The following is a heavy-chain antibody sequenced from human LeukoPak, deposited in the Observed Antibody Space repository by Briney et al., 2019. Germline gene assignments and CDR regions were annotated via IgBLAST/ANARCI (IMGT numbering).Heavy chain of an antibody. J-gene: IGHJ4*02. Sequence: SETLSLTCTVSGGSISSNRHYWGWIRQPPGKGLEWIGNIYYGGSTYYNPSLKSRVTISVDTSKNQFSLKLSSVTAADTAVYYCARGTMTTVAYYFDYWGQGTLVTVSS. CDR3: ARGTMTTVAYYFDY. D-gene: IGHD4-23*01. CDR2: IYYGGST. CDR1: GGSISSNRHY. V-gene: IGHV4-39*07.